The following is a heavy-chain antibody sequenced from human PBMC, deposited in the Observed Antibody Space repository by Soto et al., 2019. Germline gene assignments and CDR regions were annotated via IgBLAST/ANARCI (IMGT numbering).Heavy chain of an antibody. D-gene: IGHD2-8*01. CDR2: IIPIFGTP. CDR3: ARERSVGYCTTATCPKPFYYYAMDD. V-gene: IGHV1-69*12. J-gene: IGHJ6*02. CDR1: GGTFTNYA. Sequence: QVQLVQSGAEVKKPGSSLKVSCKASGGTFTNYAFSWVRQAPGQGPEWMGGIIPIFGTPDYAQKFQGRVIITADQSTRTVSMELNSLRSDDTAVYYCARERSVGYCTTATCPKPFYYYAMDDWRQGTTVNVSS.